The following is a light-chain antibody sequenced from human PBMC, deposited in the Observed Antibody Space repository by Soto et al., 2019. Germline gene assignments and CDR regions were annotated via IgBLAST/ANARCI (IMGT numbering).Light chain of an antibody. V-gene: IGLV2-11*01. J-gene: IGLJ1*01. CDR2: DVS. Sequence: QAVVTQPRSVSGSPGQSVTISCTGTSSDVDDYNYVSWFQQHPGKAPKLMIYDVSERPSGVTDRFSGSKSGNTASLTISGLQAEDEADYYCCSYGGTFYVFGTGTKLTVL. CDR3: CSYGGTFYV. CDR1: SSDVDDYNY.